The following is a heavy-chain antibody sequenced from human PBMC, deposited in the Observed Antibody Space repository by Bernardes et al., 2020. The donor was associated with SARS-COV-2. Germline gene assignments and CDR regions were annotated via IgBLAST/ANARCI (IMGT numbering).Heavy chain of an antibody. CDR3: ARSTSSGWPHYYYYGMDV. D-gene: IGHD6-19*01. J-gene: IGHJ6*02. CDR2: IYYSGST. V-gene: IGHV4-39*01. CDR1: GGSISSSSYY. Sequence: SETLSLTCTVSGGSISSSSYYWGWIRQPPGKGLEWIGSIYYSGSTYYNPSLKSRVTISVDTSKNQFSLKLSSVTAADTAVYYCARSTSSGWPHYYYYGMDVWGQGTTVTVSS.